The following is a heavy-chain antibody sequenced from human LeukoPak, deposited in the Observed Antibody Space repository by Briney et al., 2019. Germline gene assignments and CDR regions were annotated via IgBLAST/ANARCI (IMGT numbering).Heavy chain of an antibody. CDR3: ARRSHFDY. CDR1: EFTFSSCN. CDR2: ISSSSSTI. Sequence: GGSLRLSCAASEFTFSSCNMNWVRPAPGKGLEWVSYISSSSSTIYYADSVTGRFTISRDNAKNSLYLQMNSLRAEDTAVYYCARRSHFDYWGQGTLVTVSS. V-gene: IGHV3-48*01. J-gene: IGHJ4*02.